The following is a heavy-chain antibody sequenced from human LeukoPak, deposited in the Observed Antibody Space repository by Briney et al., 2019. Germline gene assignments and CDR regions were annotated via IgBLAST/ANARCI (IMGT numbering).Heavy chain of an antibody. D-gene: IGHD7-27*01. CDR1: GLTFRLYG. CDR2: ILNDGSNQ. Sequence: GGSLRLSCAASGLTFRLYGMHWVRQAPGKGLEWVAVILNDGSNQYYADSVKGRFTVSRDNSKNTVSLQVNSLRADDTAVYYCARDGVNWGIDLWGQGTLVIVSS. CDR3: ARDGVNWGIDL. V-gene: IGHV3-33*01. J-gene: IGHJ5*02.